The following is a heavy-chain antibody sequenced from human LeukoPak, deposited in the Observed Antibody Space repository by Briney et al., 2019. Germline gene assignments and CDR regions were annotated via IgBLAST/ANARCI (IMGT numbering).Heavy chain of an antibody. CDR2: IRSKGYGGTT. J-gene: IGHJ4*02. Sequence: GRSLRLSCTTSGFTFSDYAMSWVRQAPEKGLEWVGFIRSKGYGGTTEYAASVKGRFTISRDDSKSIAYLQMNSLKTEDAAVYYCSRATFTNTWYGGYWGQGTMVTVSS. V-gene: IGHV3-49*04. D-gene: IGHD3-10*01. CDR1: GFTFSDYA. CDR3: SRATFTNTWYGGY.